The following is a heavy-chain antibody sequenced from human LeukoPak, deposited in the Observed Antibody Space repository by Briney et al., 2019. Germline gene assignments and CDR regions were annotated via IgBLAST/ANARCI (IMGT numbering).Heavy chain of an antibody. CDR3: ARVGRVGYYDSSGYYFDFDY. CDR1: GGSISSSSYY. V-gene: IGHV4-39*07. D-gene: IGHD3-22*01. Sequence: SETLSLTCTVSGGSISSSSYYWACIRQPPGKGLQCIGSIYYSGSTYYNPSLKSRVTISVDTSKHQFSLKLSSVTAADTAVYYCARVGRVGYYDSSGYYFDFDYWGQGTLVTVSS. CDR2: IYYSGST. J-gene: IGHJ4*02.